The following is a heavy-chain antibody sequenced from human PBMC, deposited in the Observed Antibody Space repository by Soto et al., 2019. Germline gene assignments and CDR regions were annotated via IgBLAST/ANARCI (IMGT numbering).Heavy chain of an antibody. J-gene: IGHJ4*02. CDR1: GYTFTGYY. CDR2: INPNSGGT. Sequence: GASVKVSCKASGYTFTGYYMHWVRQAPGQGLEWMGWINPNSGGTNYAQKFQGRVTMTRDTSISTAYMELSRLRSDDTAVYYCARDVARDRQYSASDSGLDYWGQGTLVTVSS. V-gene: IGHV1-2*02. CDR3: ARDVARDRQYSASDSGLDY. D-gene: IGHD5-12*01.